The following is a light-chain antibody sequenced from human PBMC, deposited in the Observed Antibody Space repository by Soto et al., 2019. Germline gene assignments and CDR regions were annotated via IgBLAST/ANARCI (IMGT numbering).Light chain of an antibody. CDR2: GAS. CDR1: QSVSNNY. J-gene: IGKJ1*01. V-gene: IGKV3-20*01. Sequence: EIVWTQSPGTLSLSPGERAALSCRASQSVSNNYLAWYQQKPGQAPRLRIYGASSRATGIPDRFSGSGSGTDFTLSISRLEPEDFAVYYCQQYGSSPRTFGQGTKVEI. CDR3: QQYGSSPRT.